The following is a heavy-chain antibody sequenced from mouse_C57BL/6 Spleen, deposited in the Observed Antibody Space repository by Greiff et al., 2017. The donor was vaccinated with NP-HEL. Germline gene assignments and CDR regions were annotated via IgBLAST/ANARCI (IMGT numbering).Heavy chain of an antibody. V-gene: IGHV10-3*01. CDR2: IRRKSSNYAT. Sequence: EVQLVESGGGLVQPKGSLKLSCAASGFTFNTYAMHWVRQAPGKGLEWVARIRRKSSNYATYYADSVKYRFTISRDDSQSMLYLQMNNLKTEDTAMYYCVREAGGVYYDYDGFAYWGQGTLVTVSA. D-gene: IGHD2-4*01. CDR1: GFTFNTYA. J-gene: IGHJ3*01. CDR3: VREAGGVYYDYDGFAY.